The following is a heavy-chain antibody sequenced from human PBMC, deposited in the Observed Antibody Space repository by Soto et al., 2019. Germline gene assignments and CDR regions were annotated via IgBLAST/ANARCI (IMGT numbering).Heavy chain of an antibody. CDR3: ARHPRSRVNGETRPFDY. J-gene: IGHJ4*02. D-gene: IGHD1-1*01. CDR2: IYYSGST. V-gene: IGHV4-39*01. Sequence: QLQLQESGPGLVKPSETLSLTCTVSGGSISSSSYYWGWIRQPPGKGLERMGSIYYSGSTYYNPSLKSRVTISVDTSKNQFSLKRSSVTAADTAVYYCARHPRSRVNGETRPFDYWGQGTLVTVSS. CDR1: GGSISSSSYY.